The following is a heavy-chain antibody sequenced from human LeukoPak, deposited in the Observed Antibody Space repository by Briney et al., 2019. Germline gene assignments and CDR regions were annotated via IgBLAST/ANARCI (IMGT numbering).Heavy chain of an antibody. CDR1: GVSITSDY. J-gene: IGHJ4*02. V-gene: IGHV4-59*01. CDR3: ARSRCCSGGSCWFDY. Sequence: PSETLSLTCTVSGVSITSDYWSWIRQPPGKGLEWIGYIYYSGSTNYNPSLKSRVTISVDTSKNQFSLRLSSVTAADTAVYYCARSRCCSGGSCWFDYWGQGTLVSVSS. CDR2: IYYSGST. D-gene: IGHD2-15*01.